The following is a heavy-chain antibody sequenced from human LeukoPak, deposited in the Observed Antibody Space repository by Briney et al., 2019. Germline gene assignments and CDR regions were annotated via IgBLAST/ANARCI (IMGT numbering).Heavy chain of an antibody. Sequence: PSQTLSLTCTVSGGSISSGGYYWSWIRQHPGKGLEWIGYIYYSGSTYYNPSLKSRVTISVDTSKNQFSLKLSSVTAADTAVYYCARVGGTRFKTAIDYWGQGTLVTVSS. V-gene: IGHV4-31*03. J-gene: IGHJ4*02. CDR3: ARVGGTRFKTAIDY. CDR1: GGSISSGGYY. CDR2: IYYSGST. D-gene: IGHD1-7*01.